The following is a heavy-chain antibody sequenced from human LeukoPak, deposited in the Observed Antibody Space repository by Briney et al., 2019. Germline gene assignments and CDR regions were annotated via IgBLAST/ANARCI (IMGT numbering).Heavy chain of an antibody. J-gene: IGHJ4*02. Sequence: ASVKVSCKASGYTFTCYYMHWVRQAPGQGLEWMGWINPNSGGTNYAQKFQGRVTMTRDTSISTAYMELSRLRSDDTAVYYCARGRYCSSTSCIPGDYWGQGTLVTVSS. V-gene: IGHV1-2*02. CDR1: GYTFTCYY. CDR2: INPNSGGT. CDR3: ARGRYCSSTSCIPGDY. D-gene: IGHD2-2*01.